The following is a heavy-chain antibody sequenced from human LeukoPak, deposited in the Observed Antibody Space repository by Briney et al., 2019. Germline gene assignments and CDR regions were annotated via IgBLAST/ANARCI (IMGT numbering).Heavy chain of an antibody. CDR2: ISSSSSTI. CDR1: GLTFSSDW. Sequence: GGSLRLSCGASGLTFSSDWMHWVRQAPGKGLEWVSYISSSSSTIYYADSVKGRFTISRDNAKNSLYLQMNSLRAEDTAVYYCARDWQLFDYWGQGTLVTVSS. V-gene: IGHV3-48*01. J-gene: IGHJ4*02. CDR3: ARDWQLFDY. D-gene: IGHD1-1*01.